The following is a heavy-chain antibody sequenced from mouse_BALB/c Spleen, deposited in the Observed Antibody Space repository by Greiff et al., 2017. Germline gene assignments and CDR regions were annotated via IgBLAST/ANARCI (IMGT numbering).Heavy chain of an antibody. J-gene: IGHJ1*01. CDR2: INPSNGGT. V-gene: IGHV1S81*02. CDR3: TREEYWYFDV. CDR1: GYTFTSYY. Sequence: VQLQQPGAELVKPGASVKLSCKASGYTFTSYYMYWVKQRPGQGLEWIGGINPSNGGTNFNEKFKSKATLTVDKSSSTAYMQLSSLTSEDSAVYYCTREEYWYFDVWGAGTTVTVSS.